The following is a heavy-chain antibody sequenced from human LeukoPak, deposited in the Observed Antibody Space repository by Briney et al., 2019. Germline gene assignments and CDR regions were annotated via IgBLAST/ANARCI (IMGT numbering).Heavy chain of an antibody. V-gene: IGHV1-69*01. D-gene: IGHD5-24*01. J-gene: IGHJ3*02. Sequence: ASVKVSCKASGGTFSSYAISWVRQAPGRGLEWMGGIIPIFGTANYAQKFQGRVTITADESTNTAYMELSSLRSEDTAVYYCARPVEMATILHDAFDIWGQGTMVTVSS. CDR3: ARPVEMATILHDAFDI. CDR2: IIPIFGTA. CDR1: GGTFSSYA.